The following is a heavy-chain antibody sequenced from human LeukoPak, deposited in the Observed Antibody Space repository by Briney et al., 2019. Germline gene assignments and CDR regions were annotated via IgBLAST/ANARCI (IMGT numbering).Heavy chain of an antibody. V-gene: IGHV3-33*01. CDR2: IWYDGSNK. Sequence: LPGGSLRLSCAASGFTFSSYGMHWVRQAPGKGLEWVAVIWYDGSNKYYADSVKGRFTISRDNSKNTLYLQMNSLRAEDTAVYYCARVAAVTSYYYYYGVDVWGQGTTVTVSS. D-gene: IGHD6-13*01. CDR3: ARVAAVTSYYYYYGVDV. J-gene: IGHJ6*02. CDR1: GFTFSSYG.